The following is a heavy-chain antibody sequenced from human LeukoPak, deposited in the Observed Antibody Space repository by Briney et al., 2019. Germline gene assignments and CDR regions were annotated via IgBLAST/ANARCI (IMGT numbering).Heavy chain of an antibody. Sequence: ASVKVSCKASGYTFTSYGISWVRQAPGQGLEWMGWIGAYNGNTNYAQKLQGRVTMTTDTSTSTAYMELRSLRSDDTAVYYCARDMHTGARYCSSTSCYWAYWGQGTLVTVSS. CDR3: ARDMHTGARYCSSTSCYWAY. J-gene: IGHJ4*02. V-gene: IGHV1-18*01. CDR2: IGAYNGNT. D-gene: IGHD2-2*01. CDR1: GYTFTSYG.